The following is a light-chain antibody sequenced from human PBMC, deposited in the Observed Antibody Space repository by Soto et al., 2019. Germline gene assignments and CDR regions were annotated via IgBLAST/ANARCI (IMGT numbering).Light chain of an antibody. CDR3: QQTYSTPRT. CDR1: QNIGTY. Sequence: DIQMTQSPSSLSASVGDRVTITCRAGQNIGTYLHWYQQKPGKAPKLLISAASFLQSGVPSRFSGSGSGTDFALTVSSLQPEDFATYYCQQTYSTPRTFGQGTKVDIK. J-gene: IGKJ1*01. CDR2: AAS. V-gene: IGKV1-39*01.